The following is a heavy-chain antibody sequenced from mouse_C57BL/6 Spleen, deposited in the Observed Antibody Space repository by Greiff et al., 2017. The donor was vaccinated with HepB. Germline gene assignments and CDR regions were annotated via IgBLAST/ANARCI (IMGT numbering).Heavy chain of an antibody. Sequence: QVQLQQSGAELVKPGASVKISCKASGYAFSSYWMNWVKQRPGKGLEWIGQIYPGDGDTNYNGKFKGEATLTADKSSSTAYLQLSSLPSEDSAVYFCASPLYDGDWYFDVWGTGTTVTVSS. V-gene: IGHV1-80*01. CDR3: ASPLYDGDWYFDV. J-gene: IGHJ1*03. D-gene: IGHD2-12*01. CDR1: GYAFSSYW. CDR2: IYPGDGDT.